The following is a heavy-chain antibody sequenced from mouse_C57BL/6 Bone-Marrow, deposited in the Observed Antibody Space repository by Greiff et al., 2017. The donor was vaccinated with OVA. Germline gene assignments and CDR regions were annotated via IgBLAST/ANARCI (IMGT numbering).Heavy chain of an antibody. V-gene: IGHV1-15*01. CDR1: GYTFTDYE. D-gene: IGHD4-1*01. J-gene: IGHJ3*01. Sequence: VKLVESGAELVRPGASVTLSCKASGYTFTDYEMHWVKQTPVHGLEWIGAIDPETGGTAYNQKFKGKAILTADKSSSTAYMELRSLTSEDSAVYYCTRDWDPVVGFAYWGQGTLVTVSA. CDR3: TRDWDPVVGFAY. CDR2: IDPETGGT.